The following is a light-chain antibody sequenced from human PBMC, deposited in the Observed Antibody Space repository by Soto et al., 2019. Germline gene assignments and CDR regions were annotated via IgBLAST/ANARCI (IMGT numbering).Light chain of an antibody. CDR2: GAS. V-gene: IGKV3-20*01. Sequence: ESVLTQSPGTLSLSPGERTTLSCRASQSVSSSFLAWYQQKPGQAPRLLIYGASSRATGIPDGFSGSGSGTDFTLTISRLEPEDFAVYFCQQYGSSPQTFGQGTKVDIK. J-gene: IGKJ1*01. CDR3: QQYGSSPQT. CDR1: QSVSSSF.